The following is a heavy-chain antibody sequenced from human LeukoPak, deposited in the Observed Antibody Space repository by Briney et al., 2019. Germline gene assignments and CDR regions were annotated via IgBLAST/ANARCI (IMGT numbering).Heavy chain of an antibody. J-gene: IGHJ4*02. CDR2: IRIRGTTI. CDR1: GFTFSGYS. CDR3: ARGEEYSSSLYQCDY. Sequence: PGGALRPSRAASGFTFSGYSMNWVRQAAGKGLGGVSYIRIRGTTILYADSVKGLFPISRDNAQKSLHLQMNRLRAEDTALYYCARGEEYSSSLYQCDYWGQGTLVTVSS. D-gene: IGHD6-13*01. V-gene: IGHV3-48*01.